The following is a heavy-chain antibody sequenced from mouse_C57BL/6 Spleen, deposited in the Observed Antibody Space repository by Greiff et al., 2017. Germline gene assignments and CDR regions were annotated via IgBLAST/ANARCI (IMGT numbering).Heavy chain of an antibody. J-gene: IGHJ3*01. CDR1: GYTFTDYE. Sequence: VQLKESGAELVRPGASVTLSCKASGYTFTDYEMHWVKQTPVHGLEWIGALDPETGGTAYNQKFKGKAILTADKSSSTAYMELRSLTSEDSAVYYCTRRILTTVVEGFAYWGQGTLVTVSA. CDR2: LDPETGGT. D-gene: IGHD1-1*01. V-gene: IGHV1-15*01. CDR3: TRRILTTVVEGFAY.